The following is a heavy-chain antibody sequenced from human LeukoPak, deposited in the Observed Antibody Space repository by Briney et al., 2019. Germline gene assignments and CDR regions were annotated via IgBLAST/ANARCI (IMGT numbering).Heavy chain of an antibody. Sequence: GESLKSSCKGSGYSVISYWNGWGRQMPGKNLEWRGTIYTGDSDTRYSPSFQGQVTISADKSISTAYLQWSSLKASDTAMYYCARRIRYCSDGSYSGGGYFDSWGQGSLVTVSS. CDR3: ARRIRYCSDGSYSGGGYFDS. J-gene: IGHJ4*02. CDR2: IYTGDSDT. D-gene: IGHD2-15*01. V-gene: IGHV5-51*01. CDR1: GYSVISYW.